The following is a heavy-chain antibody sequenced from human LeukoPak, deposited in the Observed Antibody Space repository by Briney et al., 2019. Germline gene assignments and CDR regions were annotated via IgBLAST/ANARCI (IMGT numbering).Heavy chain of an antibody. J-gene: IGHJ5*02. CDR3: ARDVEEYSSSWGDNWFDP. Sequence: ASVKVSCKASGYTFTGYYMHWVRQAPGQGLEWMGWINPNSGGTNYAQKFQGRVTMTRDTSISTAYMELSRLGSDDTAVYYCARDVEEYSSSWGDNWFDPWGQGTLVTVSS. V-gene: IGHV1-2*02. CDR1: GYTFTGYY. D-gene: IGHD6-6*01. CDR2: INPNSGGT.